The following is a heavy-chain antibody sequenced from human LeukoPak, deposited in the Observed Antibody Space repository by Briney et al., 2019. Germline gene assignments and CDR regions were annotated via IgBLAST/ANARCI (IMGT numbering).Heavy chain of an antibody. D-gene: IGHD1-26*01. Sequence: PRGSLRLSCAVSGFTFSDYAMSWVRQAPGKGLEWVLGDSFSGRSTIYADSVKGRFIISRDNSNNTLHLQMNSLRAEDTAVYYCAKDREKAVGATIFDHWGQGTLVTVPS. CDR2: DSFSGRST. CDR1: GFTFSDYA. V-gene: IGHV3-23*01. J-gene: IGHJ4*02. CDR3: AKDREKAVGATIFDH.